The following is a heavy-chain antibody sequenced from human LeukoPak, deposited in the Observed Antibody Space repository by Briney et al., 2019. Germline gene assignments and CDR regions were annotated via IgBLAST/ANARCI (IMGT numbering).Heavy chain of an antibody. CDR2: ISAYNGNT. V-gene: IGHV1-18*01. J-gene: IGHJ6*03. CDR1: GYTFTSYG. CDR3: ARRRGLAAAGGVHYYYYYYMDV. Sequence: ASVKVSCKASGYTFTSYGISWVRQAPGQGLEWMGWISAYNGNTNYAQKLQGRVTMTTDTSTSTAYMELRSLRSDDTAVYYCARRRGLAAAGGVHYYYYYYMDVWGKGTTVTVSS. D-gene: IGHD6-13*01.